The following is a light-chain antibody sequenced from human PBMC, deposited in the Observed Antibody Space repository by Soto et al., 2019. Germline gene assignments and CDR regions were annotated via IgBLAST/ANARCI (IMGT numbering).Light chain of an antibody. V-gene: IGKV3-15*01. CDR3: QQYNSWPPYT. Sequence: EIVMTQSPATLSVSPGERATLSCRASQSVSSNLAWYQQKPGQAPRLLIYGASTRVTGIPARFSGSGSGTEFTLTISSLQSEDFAVYYCQQYNSWPPYTFGQGTKLDIK. J-gene: IGKJ2*01. CDR2: GAS. CDR1: QSVSSN.